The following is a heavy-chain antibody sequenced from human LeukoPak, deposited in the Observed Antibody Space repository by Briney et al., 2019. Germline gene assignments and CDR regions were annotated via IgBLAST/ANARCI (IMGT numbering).Heavy chain of an antibody. CDR1: GFTFSSYA. CDR2: ISGSGGST. V-gene: IGHV3-23*01. J-gene: IGHJ4*02. CDR3: AKDGVVVRQGPPHYFDY. Sequence: PGGSLRLSCAASGFTFSSYAMSWVRQAPGKGLEWVSAISGSGGSTYYADSVKGRFTISRDNSKNTLYLQMNSLRAEDTAVYYCAKDGVVVRQGPPHYFDYWGQGTLVTVSS. D-gene: IGHD2-15*01.